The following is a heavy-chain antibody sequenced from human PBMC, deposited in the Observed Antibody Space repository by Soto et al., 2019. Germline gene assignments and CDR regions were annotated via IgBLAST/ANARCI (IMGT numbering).Heavy chain of an antibody. CDR1: GYTFTGYY. V-gene: IGHV1-2*04. CDR2: INPNSGGT. Sequence: GASVKVSCKASGYTFTGYYMHWVRQAPGQGLEWMGWINPNSGGTNYAQKFQGWVTMTRDTSISTAYMELSRLRSDDTAVYYCARELYNWTPTGMDVWGQGTTVTVSS. D-gene: IGHD1-20*01. CDR3: ARELYNWTPTGMDV. J-gene: IGHJ6*02.